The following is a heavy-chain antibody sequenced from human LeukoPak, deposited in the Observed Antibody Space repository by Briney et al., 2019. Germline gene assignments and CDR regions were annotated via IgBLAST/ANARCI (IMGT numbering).Heavy chain of an antibody. CDR3: ARAKWQLFDY. D-gene: IGHD1-26*01. CDR2: INHSGST. Sequence: SETLSLTCAVYGGSFSGYYWSWIRQPPGKGLEWIGEINHSGSTNYNPSLKSRVTTSVDTSKNQFSLKLSSVTAADTAVHYCARAKWQLFDYWGQGTLVTVSS. CDR1: GGSFSGYY. J-gene: IGHJ4*02. V-gene: IGHV4-34*01.